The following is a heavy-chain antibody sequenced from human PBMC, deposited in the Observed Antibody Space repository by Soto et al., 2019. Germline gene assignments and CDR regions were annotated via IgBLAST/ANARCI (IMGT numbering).Heavy chain of an antibody. J-gene: IGHJ5*02. V-gene: IGHV3-30-3*01. CDR3: ARDSRDSSGYPNWFDP. Sequence: GGSLRLSCAASGFTFSSYAMHWVRQAPGKGLEWVAVISYDGSNKYYADSVKGRFTISRDNSKNTLYLQMNSLRAEDTAVYYCARDSRDSSGYPNWFDPWGQGTLVTVSS. CDR1: GFTFSSYA. CDR2: ISYDGSNK. D-gene: IGHD3-22*01.